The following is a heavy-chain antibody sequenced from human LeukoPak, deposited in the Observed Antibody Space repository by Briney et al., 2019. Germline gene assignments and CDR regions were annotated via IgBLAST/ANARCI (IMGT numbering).Heavy chain of an antibody. J-gene: IGHJ5*01. CDR2: INPNSGGT. D-gene: IGHD2-21*01. Sequence: GASVTVSCKTSGYTFIAYYMHWVRQAPGQGLEWMGWINPNSGGTNYAQKFQGRVTMTRDTSISTAYMELSRLRSDDTAVYYCARDVSGIADSWGQGTLVTVSS. V-gene: IGHV1-2*02. CDR3: ARDVSGIADS. CDR1: GYTFIAYY.